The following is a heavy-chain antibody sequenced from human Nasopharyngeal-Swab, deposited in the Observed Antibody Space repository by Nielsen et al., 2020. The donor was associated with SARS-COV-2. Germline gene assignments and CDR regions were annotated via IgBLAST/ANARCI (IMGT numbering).Heavy chain of an antibody. CDR2: IGTAGDT. CDR3: ARTGAGTPYWYFDL. Sequence: GESLKISCAASGFTFSSYDMHWVRQATRKGLEWVSAIGTAGDTYYPGSVKGRFTISRENAKNSLYLQMNSLRAGDTAVYYCARTGAGTPYWYFDLWGRGTLVTVSS. V-gene: IGHV3-13*01. J-gene: IGHJ2*01. D-gene: IGHD6-19*01. CDR1: GFTFSSYD.